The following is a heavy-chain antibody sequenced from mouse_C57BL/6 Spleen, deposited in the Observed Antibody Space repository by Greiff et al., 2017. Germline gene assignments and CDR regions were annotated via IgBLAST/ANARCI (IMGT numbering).Heavy chain of an antibody. V-gene: IGHV1-22*01. J-gene: IGHJ3*01. CDR3: ARRRDYDYDEAWFAY. Sequence: EVQLVESGPELVKPGASVKMSCKASGYTFTDYNMHWVKQSHGKSLEWIGYINPNNGGTSYNQKFKGKATLTVNKSSSTAYMELRSLTSEDSAVYYCARRRDYDYDEAWFAYWGQGTLVTVSA. D-gene: IGHD2-4*01. CDR2: INPNNGGT. CDR1: GYTFTDYN.